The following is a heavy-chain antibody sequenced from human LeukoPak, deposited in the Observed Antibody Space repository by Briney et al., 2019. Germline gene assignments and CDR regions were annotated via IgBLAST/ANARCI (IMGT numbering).Heavy chain of an antibody. J-gene: IGHJ4*02. Sequence: PGGSLRLSCAASGFTFSSYSMNWVRQAPGKGLEWVSSITSSSSYIYYADSVKGRFTVSRDNAKNSLYLQMNSLRAEDTAVYYCARGRFTRGFDYWSQGTLVTVSS. CDR1: GFTFSSYS. V-gene: IGHV3-21*01. CDR3: ARGRFTRGFDY. D-gene: IGHD3-3*01. CDR2: ITSSSSYI.